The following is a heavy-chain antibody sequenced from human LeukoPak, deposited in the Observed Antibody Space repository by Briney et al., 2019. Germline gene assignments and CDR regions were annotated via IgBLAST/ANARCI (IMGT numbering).Heavy chain of an antibody. D-gene: IGHD3-10*01. CDR3: AISEWFGVGDY. Sequence: GGPLRLSCAASGFTFSSYAMSWVRQAPGKGLEWVSAISGSGGSTYYADSVKGRFTISRDNSKNTLYLQMNSLRAEDTAVYYCAISEWFGVGDYWGQGTLVTVSS. CDR1: GFTFSSYA. J-gene: IGHJ4*02. V-gene: IGHV3-23*01. CDR2: ISGSGGST.